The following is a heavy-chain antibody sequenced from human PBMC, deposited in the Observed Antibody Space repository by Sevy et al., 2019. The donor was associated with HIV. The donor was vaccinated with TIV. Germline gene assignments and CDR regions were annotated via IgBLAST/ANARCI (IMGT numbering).Heavy chain of an antibody. CDR3: ARDSARVIVPTAGFDS. CDR1: GFTFRRFS. Sequence: GGSLRLSCSASGFTFRRFSMHWVHQAPGKGLEWVAAIWFDGRTKQYADSVKGRFTISRDNSKNMLSLEMNSLRAEDAGLYFCARDSARVIVPTAGFDSWGQGTVVTVSS. V-gene: IGHV3-33*01. D-gene: IGHD1-1*01. CDR2: IWFDGRTK. J-gene: IGHJ5*01.